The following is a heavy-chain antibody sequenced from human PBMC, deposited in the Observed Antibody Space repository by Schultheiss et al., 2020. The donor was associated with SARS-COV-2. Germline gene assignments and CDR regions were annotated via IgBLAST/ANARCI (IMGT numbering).Heavy chain of an antibody. CDR2: FDHEEGET. J-gene: IGHJ6*02. Sequence: ASVKVSCKASGYTFTSYGISWVRQAPGQGLEWMGGFDHEEGETIYAQKFQGRVTMTEDTSTDTAYMELSSLRSEDTAVYYCATHGGGGNYSPYGMDVWGQGTTVTVSS. CDR1: GYTFTSYG. V-gene: IGHV1-24*01. D-gene: IGHD1-26*01. CDR3: ATHGGGGNYSPYGMDV.